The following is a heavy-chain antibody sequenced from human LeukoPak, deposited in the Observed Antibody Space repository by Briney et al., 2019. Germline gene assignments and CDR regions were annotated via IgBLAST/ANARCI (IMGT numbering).Heavy chain of an antibody. CDR1: GASISNYY. V-gene: IGHV4-4*09. CDR3: ARLGSYHDF. D-gene: IGHD1-26*01. J-gene: IGHJ4*02. Sequence: SETLSLTCTVSGASISNYYWSWIRQTPEKGLEWMGHIHSSGGSSYYPSLKSRLTLSIDTSRNRLSLKLPSVTAADTAVYFCARLGSYHDFWGQGALGTVSS. CDR2: IHSSGGS.